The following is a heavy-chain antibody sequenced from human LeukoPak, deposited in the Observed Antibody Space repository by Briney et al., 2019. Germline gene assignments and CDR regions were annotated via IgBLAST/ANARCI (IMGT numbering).Heavy chain of an antibody. Sequence: SETLSLTCSFSGGYISSYYWCWIRQPPGKGLEWIGHISYSGTTNYNPSLKSRVTISVDTSKNQFSLKLSSVTAADTAVYYCATGGGAFDIWGQGTMVTVSS. CDR1: GGYISSYY. J-gene: IGHJ3*02. D-gene: IGHD3-16*01. CDR3: ATGGGAFDI. CDR2: ISYSGTT. V-gene: IGHV4-59*08.